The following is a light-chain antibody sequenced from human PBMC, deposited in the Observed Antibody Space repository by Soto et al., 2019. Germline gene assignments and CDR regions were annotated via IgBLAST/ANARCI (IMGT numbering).Light chain of an antibody. CDR3: QQYYSYPLT. Sequence: AIRMTQSPSSFSASTGDRVTITCRASQGISSYLAWYQQKPGKAPKLLIYAASTLQSGAPSRCSGSGSGTVFTLTISCLQSEDFATYYCQQYYSYPLTFGGGTKVDIK. V-gene: IGKV1-8*01. CDR2: AAS. J-gene: IGKJ4*01. CDR1: QGISSY.